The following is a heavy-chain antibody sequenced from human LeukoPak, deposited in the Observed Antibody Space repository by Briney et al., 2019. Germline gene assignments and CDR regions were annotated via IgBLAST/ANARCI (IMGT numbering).Heavy chain of an antibody. CDR2: INPNSGGT. J-gene: IGHJ4*02. V-gene: IGHV1-2*02. CDR1: GYTFTGYY. Sequence: ASVTVSCKASGYTFTGYYMHWVRQAPGQGLEWMGWINPNSGGTNYAQKFQGRVTMTRDTSISTAYMELSSLRSEDTAVYYCATNTGGGSYFFDYWGQGTLVTVSS. CDR3: ATNTGGGSYFFDY. D-gene: IGHD1-26*01.